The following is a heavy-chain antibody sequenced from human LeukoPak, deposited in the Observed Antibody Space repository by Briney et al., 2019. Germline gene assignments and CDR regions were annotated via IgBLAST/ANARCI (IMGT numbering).Heavy chain of an antibody. V-gene: IGHV3-23*01. Sequence: GGSLRLSCAASGFTLSSYTMTWVRQAPGKGLEWVSGISGSGGGTYYADSVKGRFTISRDNSKNTLYLQMNILRAEDTAVYYCARGGGYCVSASCLSWFDAWGQGTLVTVSS. CDR3: ARGGGYCVSASCLSWFDA. CDR1: GFTLSSYT. J-gene: IGHJ5*02. CDR2: ISGSGGGT. D-gene: IGHD2-2*01.